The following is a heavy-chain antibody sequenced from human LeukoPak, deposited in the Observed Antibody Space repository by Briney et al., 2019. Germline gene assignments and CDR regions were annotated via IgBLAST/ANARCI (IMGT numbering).Heavy chain of an antibody. CDR1: GFTFSYYW. CDR2: IKQDGSEK. CDR3: STGTTVTTGGLEY. V-gene: IGHV3-7*01. D-gene: IGHD4-17*01. Sequence: PGGSLRLSCAASGFTFSYYWMSWVRQAPGKGLEWVANIKQDGSEKYYVDSVKGRFTISRDNAKNSLYLQMNSLRAEDTAVYYCSTGTTVTTGGLEYWGQGTLVTVSS. J-gene: IGHJ4*02.